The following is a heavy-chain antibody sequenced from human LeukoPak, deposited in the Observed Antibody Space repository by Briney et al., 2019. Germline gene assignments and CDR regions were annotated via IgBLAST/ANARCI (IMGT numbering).Heavy chain of an antibody. CDR3: ARVRHGAFDI. Sequence: SETLSLTCTVSGGSISSSTYYWGWIRQPPGKGLDWIGSISYSGNTYYNPSLKSRVTISVDASKNQFSLKLSSVTAADTAVYYCARVRHGAFDIWGQGTMVTVSS. CDR2: ISYSGNT. CDR1: GGSISSSTYY. V-gene: IGHV4-39*01. J-gene: IGHJ3*02.